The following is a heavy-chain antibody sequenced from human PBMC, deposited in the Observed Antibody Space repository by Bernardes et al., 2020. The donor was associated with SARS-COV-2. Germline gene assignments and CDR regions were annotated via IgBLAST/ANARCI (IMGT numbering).Heavy chain of an antibody. J-gene: IGHJ4*02. Sequence: GGSLRLSCAASAFTFSTYEMSWVRQAPGRGLEWVSSISPSGSNTYYADSVRGRFTISRDNAKNSLYLQMNSLRAEDTAVYFCARDPDGSGSYFDYWGQGTLVTVSS. V-gene: IGHV3-48*03. CDR1: AFTFSTYE. CDR3: ARDPDGSGSYFDY. CDR2: ISPSGSNT. D-gene: IGHD6-19*01.